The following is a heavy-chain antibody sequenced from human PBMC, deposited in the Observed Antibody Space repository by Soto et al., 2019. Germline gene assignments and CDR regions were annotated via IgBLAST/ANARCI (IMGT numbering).Heavy chain of an antibody. D-gene: IGHD2-2*01. Sequence: QVQLQESGPGLVKPSQTLSLTCSVSGGSVSNGAHYWSWIRQRPGKGLEWIGYIYYSGDTQYNPSLKSRLTISVDTSKDHFSLKLTSVTAADAAVYYCARVDSASWLDYWGQGTLVTVSS. CDR3: ARVDSASWLDY. CDR1: GGSVSNGAHY. J-gene: IGHJ4*02. CDR2: IYYSGDT. V-gene: IGHV4-31*03.